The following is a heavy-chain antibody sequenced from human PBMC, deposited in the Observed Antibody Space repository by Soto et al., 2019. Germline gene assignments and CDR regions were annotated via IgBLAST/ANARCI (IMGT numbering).Heavy chain of an antibody. CDR1: GGSFSGYY. J-gene: IGHJ4*02. D-gene: IGHD7-27*01. V-gene: IGHV4-34*01. CDR2: INHSGCT. CDR3: ARGWGRIFDY. Sequence: SETLSLTCAVYGGSFSGYYWSWIRQPPGEGLEWIGEINHSGCTNYNPSLKSRVTISIDTSKNQFSLKLSSVTAADTAVYYCARGWGRIFDYWGQGTLVTVSS.